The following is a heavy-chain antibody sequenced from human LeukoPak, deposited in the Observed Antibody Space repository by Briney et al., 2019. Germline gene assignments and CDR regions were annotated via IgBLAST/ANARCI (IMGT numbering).Heavy chain of an antibody. CDR2: IYFSGTS. V-gene: IGHV4-39*01. CDR3: ARHAWGLNAFDV. J-gene: IGHJ3*01. CDR1: SASISSTNHN. D-gene: IGHD3-16*01. Sequence: SETLSLTCTDSSASISSTNHNWGWLRQPPGTGPEWIGNIYFSGTSYYNPSLKSRVIISVDTSKSQFSLKLNSVTAADTAVYYCARHAWGLNAFDVWGRGTMVNVSS.